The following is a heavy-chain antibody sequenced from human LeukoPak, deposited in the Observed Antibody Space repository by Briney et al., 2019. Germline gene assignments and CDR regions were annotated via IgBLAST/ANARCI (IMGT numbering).Heavy chain of an antibody. CDR2: ITSSGSTI. D-gene: IGHD3-22*01. CDR3: ARDRSYYDSSGYFDY. V-gene: IGHV3-48*01. CDR1: GFTFNTYN. J-gene: IGHJ4*02. Sequence: GGSLRFSCAASGFTFNTYNMNWARQAPGKGLEWVSYITSSGSTIYYADSVKGRFTISRDNAKNSLYLQMNSLRAEDTAVYYCARDRSYYDSSGYFDYWGQGTLVTVSS.